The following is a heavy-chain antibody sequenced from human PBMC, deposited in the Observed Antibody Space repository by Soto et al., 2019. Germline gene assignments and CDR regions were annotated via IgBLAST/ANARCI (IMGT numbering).Heavy chain of an antibody. CDR1: GFTFSSYS. D-gene: IGHD2-15*01. J-gene: IGHJ4*02. CDR2: ISSSSSYI. V-gene: IGHV3-21*01. Sequence: EVQLVESGGGLVKPGGSLRLSCAASGFTFSSYSMNWVRQAPGKGLEWVSSISSSSSYIYYADSVKGRFTISRDNAKNSLYLQRNSMRAEDTAVYYCARDRGVVVVAATAVDYWGQGTLVTVSS. CDR3: ARDRGVVVVAATAVDY.